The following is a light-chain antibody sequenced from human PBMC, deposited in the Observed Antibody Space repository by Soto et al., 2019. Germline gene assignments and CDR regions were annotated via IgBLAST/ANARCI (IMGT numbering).Light chain of an antibody. V-gene: IGKV1-5*03. Sequence: DIQMTQSPSSLSASVGDRVTITCRASQSIHSYLNWYQQXPGKAPKILIYQASSSEKGVPSRLSGSGSGTEFSLTISSLQPDDFATYYCQQYSSHSTFGQGTQV. CDR2: QAS. J-gene: IGKJ1*01. CDR1: QSIHSY. CDR3: QQYSSHST.